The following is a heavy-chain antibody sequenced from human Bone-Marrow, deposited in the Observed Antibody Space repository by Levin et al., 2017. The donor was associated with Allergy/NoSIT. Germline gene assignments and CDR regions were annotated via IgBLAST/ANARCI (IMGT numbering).Heavy chain of an antibody. CDR3: ARGSTLTASYYYALDV. CDR1: GDSITSGDYY. V-gene: IGHV4-30-4*01. D-gene: IGHD4-17*01. Sequence: SQTLSLTCTVSGDSITSGDYYWTWLRQPPGRGLGWIGYIYSSGSTYYNPSLDSRVTMSLDTSENQFSLKLNSVTAADTAVYYCARGSTLTASYYYALDVWGQGTTVTVSS. CDR2: IYSSGST. J-gene: IGHJ6*02.